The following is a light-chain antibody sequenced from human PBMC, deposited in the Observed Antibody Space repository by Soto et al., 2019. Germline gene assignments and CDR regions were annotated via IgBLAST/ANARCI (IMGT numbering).Light chain of an antibody. CDR1: SSLVGNYDL. Sequence: QAVVTQPASVSGSPGQSITISCTGTSSLVGNYDLVSWYQLRPGKAPKLMISEVTKRPSGVSNRFSGSKSGNTASLTISGLQAEDEADYYCCSYAGSSTLMFGGGTQLTVL. V-gene: IGLV2-23*02. CDR3: CSYAGSSTLM. CDR2: EVT. J-gene: IGLJ3*02.